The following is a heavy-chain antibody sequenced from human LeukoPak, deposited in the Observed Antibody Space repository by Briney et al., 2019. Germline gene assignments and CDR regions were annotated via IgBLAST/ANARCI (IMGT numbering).Heavy chain of an antibody. Sequence: SETLSLTCAVYGGSFSGYYWSWIRQPPGKGLEWIGEINHSGSTNYNPSLKSRVTISVDTSKNQFSLKLSSVTAADTAVYYCARISGGYYQDALDIWGQGTMVTVSS. D-gene: IGHD1-26*01. CDR2: INHSGST. CDR3: ARISGGYYQDALDI. V-gene: IGHV4-34*01. J-gene: IGHJ3*02. CDR1: GGSFSGYY.